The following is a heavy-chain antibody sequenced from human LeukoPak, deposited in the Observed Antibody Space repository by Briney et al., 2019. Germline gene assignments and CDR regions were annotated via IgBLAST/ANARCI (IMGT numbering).Heavy chain of an antibody. V-gene: IGHV3-21*01. CDR1: GFTFSSYS. J-gene: IGHJ4*02. Sequence: PGGSLRLSSAASGFTFSSYSMNWVRQAPGKGLEWVSSISTTSDYIYYADSLKGRLTISRDNAKNSLYLQMNSLRAEDTAVYYCARGGIYSQGFDYWGQGTLVTVSS. CDR2: ISTTSDYI. CDR3: ARGGIYSQGFDY. D-gene: IGHD6-13*01.